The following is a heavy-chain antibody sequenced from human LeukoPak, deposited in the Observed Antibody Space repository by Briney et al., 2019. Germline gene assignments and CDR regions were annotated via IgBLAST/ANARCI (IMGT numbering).Heavy chain of an antibody. CDR3: ARGLQNWNDLNFDY. J-gene: IGHJ4*02. D-gene: IGHD1-1*01. CDR2: TYYRSKWYN. V-gene: IGHV6-1*01. Sequence: SQTLSLTGAISGDSDSSNSAAWNWIRQSPSRGLEWLGRTYYRSKWYNDYAVSVKSRITINPDTSKNQFSLQLNSVTPEDTAVYYCARGLQNWNDLNFDYWGQGTLVTVSS. CDR1: GDSDSSNSAA.